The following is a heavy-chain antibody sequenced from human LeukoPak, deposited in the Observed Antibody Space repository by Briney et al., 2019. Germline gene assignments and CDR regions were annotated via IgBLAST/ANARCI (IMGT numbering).Heavy chain of an antibody. CDR3: TTGGYYDLDY. Sequence: SCKASGGTFSSYAISWVRQAPGKGLEWVGRIKSKTDGGTTDYAAPVKGRFTISRDDSKNTLYLQMISLKTEDTAVYYCTTGGYYDLDYWGQGTLVTVSS. CDR2: IKSKTDGGTT. J-gene: IGHJ4*02. V-gene: IGHV3-15*01. D-gene: IGHD3-3*01. CDR1: GGTFSSYA.